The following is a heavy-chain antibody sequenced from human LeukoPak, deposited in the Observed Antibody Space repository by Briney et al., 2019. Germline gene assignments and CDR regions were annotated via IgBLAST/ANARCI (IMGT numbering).Heavy chain of an antibody. J-gene: IGHJ4*02. Sequence: GASVKLSCKAAGYTFTSYDINWVRHATGQGLELKGWMNPNSGNTGYAHKFQGRVTITRNTSISTAYMALSSVRPEDRSVLLCAREEHLREHVGYWEKGPVLPVPS. V-gene: IGHV1-8*03. CDR3: AREEHLREHVGY. CDR2: MNPNSGNT. D-gene: IGHD1/OR15-1a*01. CDR1: GYTFTSYD.